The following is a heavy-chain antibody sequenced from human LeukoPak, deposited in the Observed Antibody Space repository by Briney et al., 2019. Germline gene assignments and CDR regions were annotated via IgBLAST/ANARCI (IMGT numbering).Heavy chain of an antibody. Sequence: KHGESLKISCKGSGYSFTSYWIGWVRQMPGKGLEWMGMIYPVDSDIRYSPSFQGQVTISADKSISTAYLHWSSLKASDTAMYYCARQHIVTTASFDYWGLGTLVTVSS. V-gene: IGHV5-51*01. CDR2: IYPVDSDI. D-gene: IGHD5-12*01. CDR1: GYSFTSYW. CDR3: ARQHIVTTASFDY. J-gene: IGHJ4*02.